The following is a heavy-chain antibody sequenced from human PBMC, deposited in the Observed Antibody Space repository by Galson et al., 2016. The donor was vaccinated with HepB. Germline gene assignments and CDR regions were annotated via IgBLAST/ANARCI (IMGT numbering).Heavy chain of an antibody. J-gene: IGHJ4*02. V-gene: IGHV5-51*01. Sequence: QSGAEVKKPGESLKISCQGSGYKFSNYWIAWVRQMPGEGLEWMGVVHPGDSDTIYSPSFQGQVTISADKSLTTAYVQWSSLRASDTAMYYCARRGDGYKLDNWGQGTLVTVSS. CDR3: ARRGDGYKLDN. CDR1: GYKFSNYW. CDR2: VHPGDSDT. D-gene: IGHD5-24*01.